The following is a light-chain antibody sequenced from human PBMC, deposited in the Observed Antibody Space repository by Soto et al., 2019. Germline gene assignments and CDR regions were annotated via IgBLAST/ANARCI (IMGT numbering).Light chain of an antibody. V-gene: IGKV3-15*01. Sequence: EIVMTQSPATLSVSPGERATLSCRASQSVSSNLAWYQQKPSQAPRLLIYGASTRATGIPARFSGSGSGTEFTLTISSLQSEDFAVYYCQQYNNWRPQTFGQGTKVEIK. CDR1: QSVSSN. CDR3: QQYNNWRPQT. CDR2: GAS. J-gene: IGKJ1*01.